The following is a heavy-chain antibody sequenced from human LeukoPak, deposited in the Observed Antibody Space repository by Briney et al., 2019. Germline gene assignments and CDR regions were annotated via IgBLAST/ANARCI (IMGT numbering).Heavy chain of an antibody. V-gene: IGHV3-30*18. J-gene: IGHJ4*02. CDR1: GFTFSSYG. D-gene: IGHD3-10*01. Sequence: GGSLRLSCAASGFTFSSYGMHWDRQAPGKGLEWVAVISYDGSNKYYADSVKGRFTISRDNSKNTLYLQMNSLGAEDTAVYYCAKDSFYGSGSFDYWGQGTLVTVSS. CDR2: ISYDGSNK. CDR3: AKDSFYGSGSFDY.